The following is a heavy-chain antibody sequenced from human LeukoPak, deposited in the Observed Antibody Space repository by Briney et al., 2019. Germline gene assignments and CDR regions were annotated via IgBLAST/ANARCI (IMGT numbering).Heavy chain of an antibody. CDR2: IWYDGSHE. Sequence: GGSLRLSCAASGFSFSNFGMHWVRQAPGKGLEWVAVIWYDGSHEYYADSVKGRFTISRDNSKNMAYLQMNSLRAEDTAVYYCARDLGMTTGAFDIWGQGTMVTVSS. CDR3: ARDLGMTTGAFDI. J-gene: IGHJ3*02. CDR1: GFSFSNFG. V-gene: IGHV3-33*01. D-gene: IGHD4-17*01.